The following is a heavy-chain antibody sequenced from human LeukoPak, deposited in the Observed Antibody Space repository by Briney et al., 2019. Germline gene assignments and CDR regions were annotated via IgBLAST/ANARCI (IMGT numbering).Heavy chain of an antibody. CDR2: ISDDGSNI. D-gene: IGHD4-17*01. Sequence: GGSLRLSCAASGFTFSSYAMNWVRQAPGKGLEWVAVISDDGSNIYDADSVKGRFTISRDNSKNTLYLQMNSLRAEDTAVYYCARAFSTTAFDSWGQGTLVTVSS. CDR3: ARAFSTTAFDS. V-gene: IGHV3-30*04. J-gene: IGHJ4*02. CDR1: GFTFSSYA.